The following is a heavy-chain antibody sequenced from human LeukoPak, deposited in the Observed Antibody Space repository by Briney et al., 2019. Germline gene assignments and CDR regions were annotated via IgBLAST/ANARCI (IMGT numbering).Heavy chain of an antibody. CDR1: GGSISSYY. Sequence: PSETLSLTCTVSGGSISSYYWSWIRQPPGKGLEWIGSIYYSGSTYYNPSLKSRVTISVDTSKNQFSLKLSSVTAADTAVYYCARDSSSGWYLAYWGQGTMVTVAS. D-gene: IGHD6-19*01. CDR3: ARDSSSGWYLAY. CDR2: IYYSGST. V-gene: IGHV4-39*07. J-gene: IGHJ4*02.